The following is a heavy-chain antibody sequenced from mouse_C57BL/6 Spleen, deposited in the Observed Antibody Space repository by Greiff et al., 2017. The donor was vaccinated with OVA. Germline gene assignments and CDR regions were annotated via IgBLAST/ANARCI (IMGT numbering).Heavy chain of an antibody. CDR2: IWTGGGT. J-gene: IGHJ3*01. V-gene: IGHV2-9-1*01. Sequence: QVQLKQSGPGLVAPSQSLSITCTVSGFSLTSYAISWVRQPPGKGLEWLGVIWTGGGTNYNSAPKSRLSISKDNSKSQVFLKMNSLQTDDTARYYCASYYYGSSWFAYWGQGTLVTVSA. CDR1: GFSLTSYA. CDR3: ASYYYGSSWFAY. D-gene: IGHD1-1*01.